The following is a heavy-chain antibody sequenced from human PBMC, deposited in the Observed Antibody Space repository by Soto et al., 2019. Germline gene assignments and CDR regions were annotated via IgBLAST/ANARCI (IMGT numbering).Heavy chain of an antibody. CDR2: VYYSGST. CDR1: GGSISNYY. J-gene: IGHJ5*02. CDR3: VRDYLLTGFDP. V-gene: IGHV4-59*01. D-gene: IGHD3-9*01. Sequence: SETQSLTCTVSGGSISNYYWTWVRQPPGKGLEWIGYVYYSGSTNYNPSLESRVTISIDASKNQFSLKMKSVTAADTAVYYCVRDYLLTGFDPWGQGALVTVSS.